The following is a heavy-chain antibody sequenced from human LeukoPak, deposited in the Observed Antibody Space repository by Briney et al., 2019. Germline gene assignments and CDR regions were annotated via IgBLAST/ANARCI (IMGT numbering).Heavy chain of an antibody. Sequence: ASVKVSCKVSGYTLTELSIHWVRQIPGKGLEWLAGFDPESGETFYAQKFQGRVTMTEDTSTDAAYMELSNLRSEDTALYSCATERPDLLIPLAPFDSWGQGTLVTVSS. V-gene: IGHV1-24*01. D-gene: IGHD1-14*01. CDR2: FDPESGET. J-gene: IGHJ4*02. CDR3: ATERPDLLIPLAPFDS. CDR1: GYTLTELS.